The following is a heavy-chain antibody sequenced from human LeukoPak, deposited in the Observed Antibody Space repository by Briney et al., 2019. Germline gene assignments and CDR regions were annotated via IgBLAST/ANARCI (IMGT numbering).Heavy chain of an antibody. Sequence: GGSLRLSCAASGFTFRGYAMRWVRQAPGKGLEWVSYISSSGSTIYYADSVKGRFTISRDNAKNSLYLQMNSLRAEDTAVYYCARVLLGYCSSTSCYSPVDAFDIWGQGTMVTVSS. D-gene: IGHD2-2*01. V-gene: IGHV3-48*03. CDR3: ARVLLGYCSSTSCYSPVDAFDI. J-gene: IGHJ3*02. CDR2: ISSSGSTI. CDR1: GFTFRGYA.